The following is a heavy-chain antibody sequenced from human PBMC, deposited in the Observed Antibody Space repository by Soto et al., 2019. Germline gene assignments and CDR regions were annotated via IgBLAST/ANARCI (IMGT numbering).Heavy chain of an antibody. V-gene: IGHV1-3*01. CDR2: IIAGNGNT. CDR3: ARGVSSGPYWWAFDY. D-gene: IGHD3-10*01. J-gene: IGHJ4*02. CDR1: GYSFSTCA. Sequence: ASVKVSCKVSGYSFSTCAFHCVRQAPGQGLEWIGWIIAGNGNTKYSQKFQDRVTISRDTSATTVYVELTSLTSEDTAVYYCARGVSSGPYWWAFDYWGQGTLVTVSS.